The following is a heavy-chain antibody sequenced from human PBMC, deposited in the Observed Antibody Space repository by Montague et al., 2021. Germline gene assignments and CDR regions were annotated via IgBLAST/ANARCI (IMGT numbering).Heavy chain of an antibody. Sequence: SLRLSCAASGFSFTSYAVNWVRQAPVKGLEWVANIKQDGSEKHYXDSVKGRFTISRDNAKNSLYLQMNSLRAEDTAVYFCARDQGQGYCGGDCYVGLDYWGQGTLVTVSS. CDR2: IKQDGSEK. CDR1: GFSFTSYA. D-gene: IGHD2-21*01. J-gene: IGHJ4*02. CDR3: ARDQGQGYCGGDCYVGLDY. V-gene: IGHV3-7*01.